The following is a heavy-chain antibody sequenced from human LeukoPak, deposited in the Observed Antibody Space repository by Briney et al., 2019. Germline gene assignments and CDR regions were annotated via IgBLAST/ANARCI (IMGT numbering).Heavy chain of an antibody. Sequence: PSETLSLTCAASGGSISSSHWWSWVRQPPGKGLEWIGEIHQTGSTNYNPSPRSRGSISLDKAKNQFTLNLNSVTAADTAVYYCASSDYYRLDHWGQGILVTVSS. CDR1: GGSISSSHW. CDR3: ASSDYYRLDH. CDR2: IHQTGST. V-gene: IGHV4-4*02. D-gene: IGHD6-25*01. J-gene: IGHJ4*02.